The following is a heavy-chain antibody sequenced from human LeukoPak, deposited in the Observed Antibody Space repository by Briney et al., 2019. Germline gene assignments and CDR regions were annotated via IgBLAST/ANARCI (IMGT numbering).Heavy chain of an antibody. CDR1: GYTFTSYG. CDR3: ARDKHSYYYDSSGYYVFDH. J-gene: IGHJ4*02. CDR2: ISAYNGNT. V-gene: IGHV1-18*01. D-gene: IGHD3-22*01. Sequence: ASVKVSCKASGYTFTSYGISWVRQAPGQGLEWMGWISAYNGNTNYAQKLQGRVTMTTDTSTSTAYMELRSLRSDDTAVYYCARDKHSYYYDSSGYYVFDHWGQGTLVTVSS.